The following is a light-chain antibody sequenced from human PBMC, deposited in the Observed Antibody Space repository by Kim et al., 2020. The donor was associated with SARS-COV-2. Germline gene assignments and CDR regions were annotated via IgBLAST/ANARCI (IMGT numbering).Light chain of an antibody. CDR3: QQRSNWRT. Sequence: SLSPGERATLSCRASQSVSSYLAGYQQKPGQAPRLLIYDASNRATGIPARFSGSGSGTDFTLTISSLEPEDFAVYYCQQRSNWRTFGQGTKVDIK. CDR2: DAS. V-gene: IGKV3-11*01. J-gene: IGKJ1*01. CDR1: QSVSSY.